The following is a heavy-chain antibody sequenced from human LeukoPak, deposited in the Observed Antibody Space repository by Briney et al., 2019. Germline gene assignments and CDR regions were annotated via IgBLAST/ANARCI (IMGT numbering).Heavy chain of an antibody. CDR1: GFTFSSYW. Sequence: GGSLRLSCAASGFTFSSYWMSWVRQAPGKGLEWVSVIYSGGSTYYADSVKGRLTISRDNSKNTLYLQMNSLRAEDTAVYYCARVRYYDFWSGYYFSYWGQGTLVTVSS. CDR2: IYSGGST. CDR3: ARVRYYDFWSGYYFSY. V-gene: IGHV3-53*01. J-gene: IGHJ4*02. D-gene: IGHD3-3*01.